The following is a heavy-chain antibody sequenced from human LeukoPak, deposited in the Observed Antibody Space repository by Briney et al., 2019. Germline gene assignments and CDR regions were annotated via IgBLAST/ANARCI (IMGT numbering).Heavy chain of an antibody. D-gene: IGHD5-12*01. Sequence: GGSLRLSCAASGFTFSSYSMNWVRQAPGKGLEWVSSITSSSYIYYADSVKGRFTISRDNAKNSLYLQMNSLRAEDTAVYYCARDVRLPPRVDYWGQGTLVTVSS. J-gene: IGHJ4*02. CDR1: GFTFSSYS. V-gene: IGHV3-21*01. CDR2: ITSSSYI. CDR3: ARDVRLPPRVDY.